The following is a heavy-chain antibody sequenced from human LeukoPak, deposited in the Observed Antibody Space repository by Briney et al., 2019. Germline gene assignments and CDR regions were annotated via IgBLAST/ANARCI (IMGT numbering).Heavy chain of an antibody. J-gene: IGHJ3*02. Sequence: GESLKISCQGSEYSFTSYWIGWVRQMPGKGLEWMGIIYPADSDIRYSPSFKGQVTISADKSITTAFLQWSSLKASDTAMYYFARFRAGYCSGASCYDSFDIWGQGTMVTVSS. CDR1: EYSFTSYW. CDR2: IYPADSDI. CDR3: ARFRAGYCSGASCYDSFDI. V-gene: IGHV5-51*01. D-gene: IGHD2-15*01.